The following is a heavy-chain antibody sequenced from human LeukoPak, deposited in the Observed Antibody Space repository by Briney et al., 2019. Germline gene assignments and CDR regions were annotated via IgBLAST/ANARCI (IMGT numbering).Heavy chain of an antibody. CDR3: ARGCQSITMVRGVIITPACYMDV. Sequence: ASVKVSCKASGYTFTGYYMHWVRQAPGQGLEWMGWINTNTGNPTYAQGFTGRFVFSLDTSVSTAYLQISSLKAEDTAVYYCARGCQSITMVRGVIITPACYMDVWGKGTTVTVSS. J-gene: IGHJ6*03. D-gene: IGHD3-10*01. CDR2: INTNTGNP. CDR1: GYTFTGYY. V-gene: IGHV7-4-1*02.